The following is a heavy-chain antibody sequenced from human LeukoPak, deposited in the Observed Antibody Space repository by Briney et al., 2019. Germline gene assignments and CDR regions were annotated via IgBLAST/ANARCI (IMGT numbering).Heavy chain of an antibody. Sequence: SGGSLRLSCAASGFTFSSYWMHWVRQAPGKGLVWVSRINNDGSSISYADSVKGRFTISRDNAKNTLYLQMNSLRVEDTAVYYCARGQSSSWYVAWFDPWGQGTLVTVSS. D-gene: IGHD6-13*01. CDR1: GFTFSSYW. CDR3: ARGQSSSWYVAWFDP. CDR2: INNDGSSI. V-gene: IGHV3-74*01. J-gene: IGHJ5*02.